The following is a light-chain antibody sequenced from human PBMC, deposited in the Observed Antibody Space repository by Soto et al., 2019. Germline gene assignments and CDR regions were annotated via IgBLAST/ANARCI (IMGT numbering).Light chain of an antibody. J-gene: IGKJ1*01. CDR3: QQYDTLPRT. V-gene: IGKV3-20*01. CDR2: GAS. Sequence: PGERATLSCRASQSVSSSYLAWYQQKPGQAPRLLIYGASSRATGIPDRFSGSGSGTDFTLTISRLEPEDFAVYYCQQYDTLPRTFGQGTKVEIK. CDR1: QSVSSSY.